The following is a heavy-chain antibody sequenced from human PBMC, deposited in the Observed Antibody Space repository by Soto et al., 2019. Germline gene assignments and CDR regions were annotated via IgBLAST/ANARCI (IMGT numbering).Heavy chain of an antibody. V-gene: IGHV4-30-4*01. CDR1: GGSISSGDYY. Sequence: SETLSLTCTVSGGSISSGDYYWSWIRQPPGKGLEWIGYIYYSGSTYYNPSLKSRVTISVDTSKNQFSLKLSSVTAADTAVYYCVRGFIDTLTTFSFDPWGQGILVTVSS. D-gene: IGHD1-1*01. CDR2: IYYSGST. CDR3: VRGFIDTLTTFSFDP. J-gene: IGHJ5*02.